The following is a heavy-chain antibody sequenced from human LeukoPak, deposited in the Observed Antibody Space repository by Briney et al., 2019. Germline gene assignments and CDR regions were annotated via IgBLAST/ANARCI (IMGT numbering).Heavy chain of an antibody. CDR1: GYSFTSYW. Sequence: RGESLKISCKGSGYSFTSYWIGWVRQMPGKGLEWMGVIYPGDSDTRYSPSFQGQVTISADKSISTAYLQWSSLKASDTAMYYCARPLKEWELVSPFDIWGQGTMVTVSS. CDR3: ARPLKEWELVSPFDI. V-gene: IGHV5-51*01. CDR2: IYPGDSDT. J-gene: IGHJ3*02. D-gene: IGHD1-26*01.